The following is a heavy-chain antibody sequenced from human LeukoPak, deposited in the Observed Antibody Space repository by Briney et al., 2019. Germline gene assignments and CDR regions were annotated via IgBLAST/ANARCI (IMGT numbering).Heavy chain of an antibody. CDR2: INHSGST. Sequence: SETLSLTCAVYGGSFSGYYWSWIRQPPGKGLEWIGEINHSGSTNYNPSLKSRVTISVDTSKNQFSLKLSSVTAADTAVYYCARRGSVPAAMPYDYWGREPWSPSP. CDR3: ARRGSVPAAMPYDY. V-gene: IGHV4-34*01. D-gene: IGHD2-2*01. CDR1: GGSFSGYY. J-gene: IGHJ4*02.